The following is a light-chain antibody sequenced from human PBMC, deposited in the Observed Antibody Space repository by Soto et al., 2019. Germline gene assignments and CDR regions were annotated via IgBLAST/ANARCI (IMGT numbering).Light chain of an antibody. J-gene: IGLJ2*01. CDR2: DVS. CDR3: SSYTSSSTLLVV. CDR1: SSDVGGYNY. Sequence: QSVLTQPASVSGSPGQSITISCTGTSSDVGGYNYVSWYQQHPGKAPKLMIYDVSNRPSGVSNRFSGSKSGNTASLTISGLQAEDEADYYCSSYTSSSTLLVVFGGGTQLTVL. V-gene: IGLV2-14*01.